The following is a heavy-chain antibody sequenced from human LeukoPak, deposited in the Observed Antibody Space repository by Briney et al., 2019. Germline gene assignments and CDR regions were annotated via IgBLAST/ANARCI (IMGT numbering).Heavy chain of an antibody. Sequence: SETLSLTCTVSGGSISSYYWRWIRQPPGKGLEWIGYIYYSGSTNYNPSLKSRVTISVDTSKNQFSLKLSSVTAADTAVYYCARADYYSSGSSNDYWGQGTLVTVSS. CDR2: IYYSGST. J-gene: IGHJ4*02. D-gene: IGHD3-10*01. CDR1: GGSISSYY. CDR3: ARADYYSSGSSNDY. V-gene: IGHV4-59*01.